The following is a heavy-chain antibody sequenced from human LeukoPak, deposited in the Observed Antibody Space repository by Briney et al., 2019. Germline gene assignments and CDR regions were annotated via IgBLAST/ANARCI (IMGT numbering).Heavy chain of an antibody. Sequence: SETLSLTCAVYGGTFSGYYWSWIRQPPGKGLEWIGEINHSGSTNYNPSLKSRVTISVDTSKNQFTLKLSSVTAADTAVYYCARGAWLETYRWFDPWGQGTLVTVSS. D-gene: IGHD6-19*01. CDR1: GGTFSGYY. CDR3: ARGAWLETYRWFDP. CDR2: INHSGST. V-gene: IGHV4-34*01. J-gene: IGHJ5*02.